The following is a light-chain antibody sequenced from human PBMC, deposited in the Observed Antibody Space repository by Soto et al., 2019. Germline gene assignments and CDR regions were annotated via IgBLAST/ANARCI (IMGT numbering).Light chain of an antibody. CDR2: LEGSGSY. CDR1: SGHSTYI. J-gene: IGLJ1*01. Sequence: VRNQVASGNAFHVCGGRITCTLSSGHSTYIIAWHQQQPGKAPRYLMKLEGSGSYNKGSGIPDRFSGSSSGADRYLTISNLQSEDEADYYCETWDSHTYVFGTGTKVT. CDR3: ETWDSHTYV. V-gene: IGLV4-60*03.